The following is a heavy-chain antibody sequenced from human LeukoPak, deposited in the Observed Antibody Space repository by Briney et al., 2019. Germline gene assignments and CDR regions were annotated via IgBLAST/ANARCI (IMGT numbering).Heavy chain of an antibody. V-gene: IGHV4-39*07. CDR2: IYYSGSS. CDR1: GGSISSSSSY. Sequence: SETLSLTCSVSGGSISSSSSYWGWIRQPPGTGLEWIGSIYYSGSSFDNPALKSRVTMSVDTSKNQFSLKLSSVTALDTAVYYCARGDEYYYDSRFDYWGQGTLVTVSS. D-gene: IGHD3-22*01. CDR3: ARGDEYYYDSRFDY. J-gene: IGHJ4*02.